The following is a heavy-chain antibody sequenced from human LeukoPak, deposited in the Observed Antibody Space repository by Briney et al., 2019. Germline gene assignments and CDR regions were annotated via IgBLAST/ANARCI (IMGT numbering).Heavy chain of an antibody. CDR2: ISYDGSNK. J-gene: IGHJ3*02. CDR3: AKGPDIVVVPAAHRGAFDI. CDR1: GFTFSSYA. Sequence: GGSLRLSCAASGFTFSSYAMHWVRQAPGKGLEWVAVISYDGSNKYYADSVKGRFTISRDNSKNTLYLQMNSLRAEDTAVYYCAKGPDIVVVPAAHRGAFDIWGQGTMVTVSS. D-gene: IGHD2-2*01. V-gene: IGHV3-30-3*01.